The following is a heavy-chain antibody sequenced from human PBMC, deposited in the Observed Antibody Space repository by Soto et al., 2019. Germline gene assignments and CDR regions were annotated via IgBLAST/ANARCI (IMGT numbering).Heavy chain of an antibody. D-gene: IGHD6-19*01. J-gene: IGHJ5*02. Sequence: QVRLVQSGAEVKKPRASVKVSCKASGYTFTDYYMHWVRQAPGQGLEWMGIISPSGGRTYAQTFQGRVTVTRDTSTSTVYIELSSLRSEDMAVYYCARDGSSDWLTWFDPWGQGTLVTVSS. CDR3: ARDGSSDWLTWFDP. CDR1: GYTFTDYY. CDR2: ISPSGGRT. V-gene: IGHV1-46*01.